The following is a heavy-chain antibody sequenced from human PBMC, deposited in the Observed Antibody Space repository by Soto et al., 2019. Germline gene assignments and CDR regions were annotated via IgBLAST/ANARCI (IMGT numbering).Heavy chain of an antibody. Sequence: PGASLRLSCEAAGFSFSTYAMTWFRQAPGKGLEWVSAISADGGATFHADSVKGRFTISRDNSRNTLYLQMNSLRVEDTAVYFCTKLEMPASVYWGQGTQVTASS. V-gene: IGHV3-23*01. CDR2: ISADGGAT. CDR1: GFSFSTYA. D-gene: IGHD3-3*01. CDR3: TKLEMPASVY. J-gene: IGHJ4*02.